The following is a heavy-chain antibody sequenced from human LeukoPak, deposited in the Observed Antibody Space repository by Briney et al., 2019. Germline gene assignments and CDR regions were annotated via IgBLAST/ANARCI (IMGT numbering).Heavy chain of an antibody. Sequence: ASVKVSCKASGYTFTGYYMHWVRQAPGQGLEWMGWINPNSGGTNYAQKFQGRVTMTRGTSISTAYMELSRLRSDDTAVYYCAREGSRVEMATSRTGAFDIWGQGTMVTVSS. V-gene: IGHV1-2*02. J-gene: IGHJ3*02. D-gene: IGHD5-24*01. CDR1: GYTFTGYY. CDR3: AREGSRVEMATSRTGAFDI. CDR2: INPNSGGT.